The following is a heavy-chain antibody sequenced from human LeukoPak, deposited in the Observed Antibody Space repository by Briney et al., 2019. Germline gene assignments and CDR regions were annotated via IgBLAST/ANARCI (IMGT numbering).Heavy chain of an antibody. CDR2: ISRSSSYI. D-gene: IGHD3-9*01. Sequence: PGGSLRLSCAASGFTFSDYYMSWVRQAPGKGLEWVSSISRSSSYIYYADSVKGRFTVSRDNARNSHFLQMNSLRAEDTAVYYCARVQTGSYTLVGHMDVWGKGTTVTVSS. CDR1: GFTFSDYY. V-gene: IGHV3-11*06. CDR3: ARVQTGSYTLVGHMDV. J-gene: IGHJ6*03.